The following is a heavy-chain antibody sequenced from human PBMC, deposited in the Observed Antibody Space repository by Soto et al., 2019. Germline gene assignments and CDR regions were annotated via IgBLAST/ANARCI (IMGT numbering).Heavy chain of an antibody. CDR2: ISTYNDKT. J-gene: IGHJ3*02. D-gene: IGHD6-6*01. CDR1: DYTFNRYG. Sequence: QVQLVQSGTEVKKPGASVKVSCKASDYTFNRYGISWVRQAPGKGLEWMAWISTYNDKTNYTQKFQGRVIMTTDTSTTTTYMELRSHRSDDTAVYYCARAGSIDDAFDIWGQGTMVTVSS. CDR3: ARAGSIDDAFDI. V-gene: IGHV1-18*01.